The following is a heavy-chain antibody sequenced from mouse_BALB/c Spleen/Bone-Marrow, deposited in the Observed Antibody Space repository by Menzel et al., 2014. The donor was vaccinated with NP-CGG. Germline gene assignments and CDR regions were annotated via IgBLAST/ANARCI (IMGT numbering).Heavy chain of an antibody. CDR3: ARSRDGYFDV. J-gene: IGHJ1*01. CDR2: IAPGSGST. CDR1: GYTFTSYW. Sequence: DLVKPGASVKLSCKASGYTFTSYWINWIKQRPGQGLEWIGRIAPGSGSTYYNEMFKGKATLTVDTSSSTAYTQLSSLSSEDSAVYFCARSRDGYFDVWGAGTTVTVPS. V-gene: IGHV1S41*01.